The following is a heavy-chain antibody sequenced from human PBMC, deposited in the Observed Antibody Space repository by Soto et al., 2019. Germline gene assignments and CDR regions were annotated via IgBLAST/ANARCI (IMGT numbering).Heavy chain of an antibody. CDR2: INPNSGGT. CDR1: GYTFTGYY. Sequence: ASVKVSCKASGYTFTGYYMHWVRQAPGQGLEWMGWINPNSGGTNYAQKFQGWVTMTRDTSISTAYMDLSSLTLEDTAVYYCAKERISSGWYGIGPFDIWGQGTMVTV. D-gene: IGHD6-19*01. V-gene: IGHV1-2*04. J-gene: IGHJ3*02. CDR3: AKERISSGWYGIGPFDI.